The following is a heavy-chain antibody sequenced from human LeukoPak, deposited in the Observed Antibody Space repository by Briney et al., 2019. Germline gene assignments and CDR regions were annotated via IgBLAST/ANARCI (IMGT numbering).Heavy chain of an antibody. CDR1: GYIFTNYY. CDR3: ATGKKAVAGHFDY. V-gene: IGHV1-46*01. CDR2: INPSGGST. D-gene: IGHD6-19*01. J-gene: IGHJ4*02. Sequence: ASVKVSCKASGYIFTNYYMHWVRQAPGQGLEWMGIINPSGGSTSYAQKFQGRVTMTEDTSTDTAYMELSSLRSEDTAVYYCATGKKAVAGHFDYWGQGTLVTVSS.